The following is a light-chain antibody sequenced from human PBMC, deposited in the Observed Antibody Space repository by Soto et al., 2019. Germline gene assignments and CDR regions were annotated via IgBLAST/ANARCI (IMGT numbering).Light chain of an antibody. CDR3: QQYNTFSRT. V-gene: IGKV1-5*03. J-gene: IGKJ1*01. CDR1: QSISSW. CDR2: KAS. Sequence: DIQMTQPPSTLSASVGDRVTITCRASQSISSWLAWYQQKPGKAHKLLIYKASSLESGVPSRFSGSGSGAEFTLAISSLQPDDFATYYCQQYNTFSRTFGQGTKVDI.